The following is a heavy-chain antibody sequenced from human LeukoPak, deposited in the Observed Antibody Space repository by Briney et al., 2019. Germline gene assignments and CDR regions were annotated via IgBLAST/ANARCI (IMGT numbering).Heavy chain of an antibody. J-gene: IGHJ4*02. CDR2: INGGGNT. Sequence: GGSLRLSCAASGFTFSTYGMNWVRQAPGKGLEWVSSINGGGNTFYADSVKGRFAISRDNAKNSLYLQMNGLRAEDTAVYYCARDPAEADCWGQGTLVTVSS. CDR1: GFTFSTYG. V-gene: IGHV3-21*06. CDR3: ARDPAEADC.